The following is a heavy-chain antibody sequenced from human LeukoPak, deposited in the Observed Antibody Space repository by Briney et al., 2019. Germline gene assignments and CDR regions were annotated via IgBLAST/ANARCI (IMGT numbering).Heavy chain of an antibody. CDR2: IYSSGST. V-gene: IGHV4-4*07. D-gene: IGHD3-3*01. CDR1: GGSISGYY. CDR3: ARVVVFGVVSSDYYYCYMDV. Sequence: SETLSLTCTVSGGSISGYYWSWIRQPAGKGLEWIGRIYSSGSTNYNPSLKSRATMSVDTSKNQFSLKLSSVTAADTAVYYCARVVVFGVVSSDYYYCYMDVWGKGTTVTVSS. J-gene: IGHJ6*03.